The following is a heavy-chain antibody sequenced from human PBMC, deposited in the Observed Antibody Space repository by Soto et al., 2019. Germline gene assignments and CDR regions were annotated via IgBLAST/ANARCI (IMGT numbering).Heavy chain of an antibody. V-gene: IGHV1-69*13. D-gene: IGHD3-10*01. J-gene: IGHJ6*02. CDR1: GGTFSSYA. CDR2: IIPIFGTA. CDR3: ARDAYYYGSGIGNHIYYYYGMDV. Sequence: GSAVKVSCKASGGTFSSYAISWVRQAPGQGLEWMGGIIPIFGTANYAQKFQGRVTITADESTSTAYMELSSLRSEDTAVYYCARDAYYYGSGIGNHIYYYYGMDVWGQGTTVTVSS.